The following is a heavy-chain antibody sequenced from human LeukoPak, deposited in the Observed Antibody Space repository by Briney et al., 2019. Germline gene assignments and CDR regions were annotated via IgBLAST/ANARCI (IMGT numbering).Heavy chain of an antibody. CDR1: GFTFSSYA. V-gene: IGHV3-23*01. J-gene: IGHJ6*02. CDR2: ISGSGGST. Sequence: GGSLRLSCAASGFTFSSYAMSWVRQAPGKGLERVSAISGSGGSTYYADSVKGRFTISRDNSKDTLYLQMNSLRAEDTAVYYCAKDRESSGWYRENYYGMDVWGQGTTVTVSS. CDR3: AKDRESSGWYRENYYGMDV. D-gene: IGHD6-19*01.